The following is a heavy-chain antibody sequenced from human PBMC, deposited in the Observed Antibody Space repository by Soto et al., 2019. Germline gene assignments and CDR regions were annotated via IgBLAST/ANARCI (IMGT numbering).Heavy chain of an antibody. Sequence: QVQLVESGGGVVQPGRSLRLSCAASGFTFSDYGIHWVRQAPGKGLEWVAVISYEGSKTYYADSVKGRFTISRDNSKNTLYLQMACLRPEDTAVYYCAKDHWAAYSGYAIRNDLDVWGQGTTVTVSS. V-gene: IGHV3-30*18. D-gene: IGHD5-12*01. CDR3: AKDHWAAYSGYAIRNDLDV. J-gene: IGHJ6*02. CDR1: GFTFSDYG. CDR2: ISYEGSKT.